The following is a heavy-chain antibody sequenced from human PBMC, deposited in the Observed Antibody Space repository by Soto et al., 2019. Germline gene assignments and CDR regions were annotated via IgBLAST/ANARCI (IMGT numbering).Heavy chain of an antibody. V-gene: IGHV3-23*01. CDR2: MSGSGGST. Sequence: EVQVLESGGGLVQPGGSLRLSCAASGFTFSSYAMSWVRQAPGKGLEWVSAMSGSGGSTYYADSVKGRFTISRDNSKNTLYLQMKSLRAEDTAVYYCAKDKGVGQWLVLDYWGQGTLVTVSS. CDR3: AKDKGVGQWLVLDY. CDR1: GFTFSSYA. D-gene: IGHD6-19*01. J-gene: IGHJ4*02.